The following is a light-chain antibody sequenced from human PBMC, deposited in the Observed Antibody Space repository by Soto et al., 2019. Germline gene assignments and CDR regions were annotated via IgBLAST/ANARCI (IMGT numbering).Light chain of an antibody. CDR1: QSVSNAY. Sequence: EIVLTQSPGTLSLSPGERATLSCRARQSVSNAYLAWYQQKPGQAPRLLISGTSSRATGITDRFSGSGSGTDVTHTISRLEPEDLAAYYCQHYGSSPQITFGQGTRLEIK. CDR3: QHYGSSPQIT. V-gene: IGKV3-20*01. J-gene: IGKJ5*01. CDR2: GTS.